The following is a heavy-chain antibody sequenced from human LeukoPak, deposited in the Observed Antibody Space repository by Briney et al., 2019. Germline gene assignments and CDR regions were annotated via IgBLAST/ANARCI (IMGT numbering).Heavy chain of an antibody. Sequence: SVKVSCEASGGTFSSYAISWVRQAPGQGLEWMGGIIPVFGTANYAQKFQGRVTITADESTSTAYMELSSLRSEDTAVYYCARGRAAAGTPYYFDYWGQGTLVTVSS. V-gene: IGHV1-69*13. D-gene: IGHD6-13*01. CDR2: IIPVFGTA. CDR1: GGTFSSYA. J-gene: IGHJ4*02. CDR3: ARGRAAAGTPYYFDY.